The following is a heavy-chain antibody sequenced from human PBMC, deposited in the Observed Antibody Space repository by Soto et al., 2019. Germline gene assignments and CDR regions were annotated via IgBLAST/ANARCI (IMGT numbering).Heavy chain of an antibody. V-gene: IGHV3-64D*06. Sequence: EVQLVESGGGLVQPGGSLRLSCSASGFTFSTYAMHWVRQAPGKGLEYVSVISTNGGSTSYADSVKGRFTISRDNSKNTLYLQMSILRAEDTAVYYCVKTGYSGYDWDYWGQGTLVTVSS. CDR3: VKTGYSGYDWDY. CDR2: ISTNGGST. CDR1: GFTFSTYA. J-gene: IGHJ4*02. D-gene: IGHD5-12*01.